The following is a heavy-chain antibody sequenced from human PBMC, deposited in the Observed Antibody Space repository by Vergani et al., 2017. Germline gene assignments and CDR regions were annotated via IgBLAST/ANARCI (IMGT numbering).Heavy chain of an antibody. CDR3: ARSSGWQYYFDY. CDR1: GFTFSSYA. CDR2: IYSGGSST. V-gene: IGHV3-23*03. D-gene: IGHD6-19*01. Sequence: EVQLLESGGGLVRPGGSLRLSCAASGFTFSSYAMSWVRQAPGKGLEWVSVIYSGGSSTYYADSVKGRFTISRDNSKNTLYLQMNSLRAEDTAVYYCARSSGWQYYFDYWGQGTLVTVSS. J-gene: IGHJ4*02.